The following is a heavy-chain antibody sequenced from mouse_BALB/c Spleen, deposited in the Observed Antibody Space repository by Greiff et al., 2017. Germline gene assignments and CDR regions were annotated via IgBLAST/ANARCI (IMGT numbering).Heavy chain of an antibody. CDR3: VREAAWLAY. V-gene: IGHV2-9-2*01. Sequence: QVQLQESGPGLVAPSQSLSITCTVSGFSLTSYDISWIRQPPGQGLEWLGVIWTGGGTNYNSAFMSRLSISKDNSKSQVFLKMNSLQTDDTAIYYCVREAAWLAYWGQGTLVTVSA. J-gene: IGHJ3*01. CDR2: IWTGGGT. CDR1: GFSLTSYD.